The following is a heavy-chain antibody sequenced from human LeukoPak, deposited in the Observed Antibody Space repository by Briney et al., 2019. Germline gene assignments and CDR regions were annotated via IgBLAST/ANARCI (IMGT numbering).Heavy chain of an antibody. D-gene: IGHD1-7*01. CDR2: IKQDGSER. CDR3: ASRAGKPGNTPWCFDY. Sequence: GGSLRLSCAASGFTFSNYWMTWVRQAPGKGPEWVANIKQDGSERNYVDSVKGRFTIARDNSKNSLYLQMTSLRGEDTAVYYCASRAGKPGNTPWCFDYWGQGALVTVSS. V-gene: IGHV3-7*01. J-gene: IGHJ4*02. CDR1: GFTFSNYW.